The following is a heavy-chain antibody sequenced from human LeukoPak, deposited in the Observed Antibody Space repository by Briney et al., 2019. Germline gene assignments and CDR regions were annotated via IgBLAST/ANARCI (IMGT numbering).Heavy chain of an antibody. J-gene: IGHJ4*02. CDR3: ASVSTGGYSGYDPYYFDY. CDR2: IYYSGST. V-gene: IGHV4-59*01. CDR1: GGSISSYY. D-gene: IGHD5-12*01. Sequence: SETLSLTCTVSGGSISSYYWSWIRQPPGKGLEWIGDIYYSGSTNYNPSLKSRVTISVDTSKNQFSLKLSSVTAADTAVYYCASVSTGGYSGYDPYYFDYWGQGTLVTVSS.